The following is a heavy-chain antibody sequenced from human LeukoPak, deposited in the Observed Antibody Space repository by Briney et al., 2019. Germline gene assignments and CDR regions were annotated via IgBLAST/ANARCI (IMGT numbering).Heavy chain of an antibody. Sequence: GASVKVSCKASGYTFTGYYMHWVRQAPGQGLEWMGWINPNSGGTNYAQKFQGRVTLTRDTSISTAYMELSRLRSDDTAVYYCARDRYFDWLGSFDYWGQGTLVTVSS. J-gene: IGHJ4*02. V-gene: IGHV1-2*02. CDR3: ARDRYFDWLGSFDY. D-gene: IGHD3-9*01. CDR1: GYTFTGYY. CDR2: INPNSGGT.